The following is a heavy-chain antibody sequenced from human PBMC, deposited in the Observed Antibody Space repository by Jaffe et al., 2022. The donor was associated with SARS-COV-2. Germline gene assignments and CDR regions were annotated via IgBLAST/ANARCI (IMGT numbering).Heavy chain of an antibody. CDR1: GGSFSGYY. D-gene: IGHD3-10*01. CDR2: INHSGST. CDR3: ARSGGSGSYYSGSFQH. J-gene: IGHJ1*01. V-gene: IGHV4-34*01. Sequence: QVQLQQWGAGLLKPSETLSLTCAVYGGSFSGYYWSWIRQPPGKGLEWIGEINHSGSTNYNPSLKSRVTISVDTSKNQFSLKLSSVTAADTAVYYCARSGGSGSYYSGSFQHWGQGTLVTVSS.